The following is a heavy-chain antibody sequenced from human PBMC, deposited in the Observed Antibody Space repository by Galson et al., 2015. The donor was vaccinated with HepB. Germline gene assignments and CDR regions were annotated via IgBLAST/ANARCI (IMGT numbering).Heavy chain of an antibody. CDR2: IKRKNEGETT. V-gene: IGHV3-15*01. CDR1: GFTFSNAW. Sequence: SLRLSCAASGFTFSNAWMSWVRQGPGKGLEWVGRIKRKNEGETTDYAAPVKGRFTISRDDSKNTLYLEMSSLKSEDSAVYYCTTDPVAARPSYWASQWGIEAAGTGFSRLDYWGQGTLVTVSS. J-gene: IGHJ4*02. D-gene: IGHD6-13*01. CDR3: TTDPVAARPSYWASQWGIEAAGTGFSRLDY.